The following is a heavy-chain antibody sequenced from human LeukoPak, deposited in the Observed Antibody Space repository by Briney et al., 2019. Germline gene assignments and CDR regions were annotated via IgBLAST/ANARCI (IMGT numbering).Heavy chain of an antibody. V-gene: IGHV3-23*01. CDR1: GFTFGTFG. D-gene: IGHD3-10*01. Sequence: GGSLRLSCEASGFTFGTFGMAWVRQSPGKGLQWGSGITGSSTWTYYAASVKGRFTVSRDNSQNTLHLQMNSLRADDTAVYYCTRELVSSGTGYFDLWGRGTLVTVSS. CDR3: TRELVSSGTGYFDL. CDR2: ITGSSTWT. J-gene: IGHJ2*01.